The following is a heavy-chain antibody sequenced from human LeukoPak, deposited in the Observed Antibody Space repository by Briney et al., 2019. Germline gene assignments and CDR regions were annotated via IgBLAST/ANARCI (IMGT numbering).Heavy chain of an antibody. Sequence: PSETLSLTCAVYGGSFSGYYWSWIRQPPGKGLEWIGKINHSGSTNYNPSLKSRVTISVDTSKNQFSLKLSSVTAADTAVYYCARVIVGQTGATKIDYWGQGTLVTVSS. CDR2: INHSGST. V-gene: IGHV4-34*01. CDR3: ARVIVGQTGATKIDY. D-gene: IGHD1-26*01. CDR1: GGSFSGYY. J-gene: IGHJ4*02.